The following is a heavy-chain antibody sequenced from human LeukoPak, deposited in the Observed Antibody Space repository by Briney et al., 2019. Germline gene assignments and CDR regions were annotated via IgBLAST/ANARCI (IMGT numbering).Heavy chain of an antibody. CDR1: GFTYSGYA. Sequence: PGGSLRLSCAASGFTYSGYAMSWVRQAPGKGLEWVSAISGSGGSTYYADSVKGRFTISRDNSKNTLYLQMNSLRAEDTAVYYCAKDIVVVPAAPIGIWGQGTLVTVSS. D-gene: IGHD2-2*01. CDR3: AKDIVVVPAAPIGI. V-gene: IGHV3-23*01. J-gene: IGHJ4*02. CDR2: ISGSGGST.